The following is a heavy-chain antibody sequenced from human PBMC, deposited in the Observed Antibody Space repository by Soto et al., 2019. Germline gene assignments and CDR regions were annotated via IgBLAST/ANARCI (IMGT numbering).Heavy chain of an antibody. CDR2: ISAYNGNT. J-gene: IGHJ5*02. V-gene: IGHV1-18*04. Sequence: GASVKVSCKASGYTFTSYGISWVRQAPGQGLEWMGWISAYNGNTNYAQKLQGRVTMTTDTSTSTAYMELRSLRSDDTAVYYCAGVYCISTSCYDWFDPWGQGTLVTVSS. CDR1: GYTFTSYG. D-gene: IGHD2-2*01. CDR3: AGVYCISTSCYDWFDP.